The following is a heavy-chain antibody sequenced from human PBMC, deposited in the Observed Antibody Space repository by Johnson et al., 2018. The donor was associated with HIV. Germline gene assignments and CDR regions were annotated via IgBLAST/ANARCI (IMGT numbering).Heavy chain of an antibody. J-gene: IGHJ3*01. CDR1: GFTFSSYW. CDR3: ARDRVYSGSYYPGAFDV. Sequence: VQLVESGGNLVQPGGSLRLSCAASGFTFSSYWMSWVRQAPGKGLEWVANIKQDGSEKYYVDSLKGRFTISRDNVKKSLFLQMNGLRADDTAVYYCARDRVYSGSYYPGAFDVWGQGAMVTVSS. D-gene: IGHD1-26*01. CDR2: IKQDGSEK. V-gene: IGHV3-7*05.